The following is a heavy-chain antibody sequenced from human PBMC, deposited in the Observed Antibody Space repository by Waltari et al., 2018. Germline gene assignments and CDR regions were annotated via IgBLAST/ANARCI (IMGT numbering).Heavy chain of an antibody. CDR3: ATPFYNWDDPLHS. J-gene: IGHJ4*02. V-gene: IGHV3-23*01. CDR1: GITFSNYA. D-gene: IGHD1-20*01. Sequence: EVQLLESGGDLVQPGGSLRLSCAASGITFSNYAINWVRLAPGTGLEWVSAMTVGDDKCYADSVKGRFTISRDTSKDTVHLQMNGLRAEDTAVYYCATPFYNWDDPLHSWGQGTLVTVSS. CDR2: MTVGDDK.